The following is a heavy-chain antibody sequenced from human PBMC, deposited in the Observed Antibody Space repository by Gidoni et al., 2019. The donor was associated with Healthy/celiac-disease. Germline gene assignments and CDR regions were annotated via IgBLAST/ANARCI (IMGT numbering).Heavy chain of an antibody. V-gene: IGHV3-9*01. CDR1: GFTFDDYA. D-gene: IGHD3-10*01. CDR3: AKVKSANYGSGCMDV. Sequence: EVQLVESGGGLVQPGRSLRLSCAASGFTFDDYAMHWVRQAPGKGLEWVSGISWNSGSIGYADSVKCRFTISRDNAKKSLYLQMNSLRAEDTALYYCAKVKSANYGSGCMDVWGQGTTVTVSS. CDR2: ISWNSGSI. J-gene: IGHJ6*02.